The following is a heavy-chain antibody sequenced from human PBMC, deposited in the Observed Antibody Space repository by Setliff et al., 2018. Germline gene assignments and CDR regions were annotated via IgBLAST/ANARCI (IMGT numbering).Heavy chain of an antibody. CDR1: GMSITSYY. CDR3: ARALRSPLGGTAFVPIHFDP. V-gene: IGHV4-59*01. CDR2: IYYTGST. Sequence: ETLSLTCSVSGMSITSYYWSWIRQSPGRGLEWIGDIYYTGSTTYSPSLKSRVTISPDTSKNQFHLTVNSVTAADTAMYYCARALRSPLGGTAFVPIHFDPWGQGILVTVSS. D-gene: IGHD3-16*01. J-gene: IGHJ5*02.